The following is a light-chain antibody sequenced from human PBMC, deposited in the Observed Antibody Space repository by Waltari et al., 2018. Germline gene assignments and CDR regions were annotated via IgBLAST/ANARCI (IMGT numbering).Light chain of an antibody. CDR2: FGS. CDR1: QSILHSNDQNY. Sequence: IVMTKSPLSLPVTPGEPASLSCRSSQSILHSNDQNYLEWSFQKPGKSPQLLIYFGSNWASGVPDRFRGRGSGTDFTLEISRVEAEDVCSYFCMQALQTPWTFGQGTKVEIK. J-gene: IGKJ1*01. V-gene: IGKV2-28*01. CDR3: MQALQTPWT.